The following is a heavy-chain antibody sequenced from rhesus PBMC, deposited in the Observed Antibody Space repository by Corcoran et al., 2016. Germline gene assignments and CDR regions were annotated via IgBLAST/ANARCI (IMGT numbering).Heavy chain of an antibody. CDR1: GFTFSSYW. J-gene: IGHJ4*01. CDR3: ARGGAAGRD. D-gene: IGHD6-13*01. CDR2: INSGGGST. V-gene: IGHV3S42*01. Sequence: EVQLVESGGGLAKPGGSLRLSCAASGFTFSSYWMNWFRQTPGKGLEWMSVINSGGGSTYYADSVKGRFTISRDNSKNTLSLQMNSLRAEDTAVYYCARGGAAGRDWGQGVLVTVSS.